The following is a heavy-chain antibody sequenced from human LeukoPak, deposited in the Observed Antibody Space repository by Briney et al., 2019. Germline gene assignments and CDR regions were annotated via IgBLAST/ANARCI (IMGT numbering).Heavy chain of an antibody. J-gene: IGHJ5*02. V-gene: IGHV1-2*06. CDR3: ARGRAYDILTGYYLPP. Sequence: ASVKVFCKASGYTFTGYYMRWVRQAPGQGLEWMGRINPNSGGTNYAQKFQGRVTMTRDTSISTAYMELSRLRSDDTAVYYCARGRAYDILTGYYLPPWGQGTLVTVSS. CDR1: GYTFTGYY. CDR2: INPNSGGT. D-gene: IGHD3-9*01.